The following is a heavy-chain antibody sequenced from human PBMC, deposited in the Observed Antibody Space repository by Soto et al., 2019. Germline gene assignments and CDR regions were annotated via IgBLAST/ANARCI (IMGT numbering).Heavy chain of an antibody. V-gene: IGHV3-30*18. Sequence: VGSLRLSCVASGFSFSSYGMHWVRQAPGKGLEWVAVISYDGSNKYYADSVKGRFTISRDGSKNTLYLQMNSLRAEDTAVYYCAKIAVAGHTNYYVMDVWGQGTTVTVSS. CDR3: AKIAVAGHTNYYVMDV. D-gene: IGHD6-19*01. CDR1: GFSFSSYG. J-gene: IGHJ6*02. CDR2: ISYDGSNK.